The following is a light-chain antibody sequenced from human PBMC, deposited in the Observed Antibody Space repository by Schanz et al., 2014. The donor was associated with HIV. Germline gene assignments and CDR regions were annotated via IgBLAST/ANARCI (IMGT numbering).Light chain of an antibody. CDR3: QQYGGSPPYS. V-gene: IGKV3-20*01. CDR1: QAIGNN. CDR2: GAS. J-gene: IGKJ2*03. Sequence: EIVMTQSPVTLSVSPGERVTLSCRASQAIGNNLAWYQQKPGQAPRLLIYGASSRATGIPDRFSGSGSGTDFTLTISRLEPEDFAVYYCQQYGGSPPYSFGQGTKLEIK.